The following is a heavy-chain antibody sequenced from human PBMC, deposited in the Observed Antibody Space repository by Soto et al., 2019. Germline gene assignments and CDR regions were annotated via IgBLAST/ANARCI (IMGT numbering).Heavy chain of an antibody. CDR1: GFTFSSYC. V-gene: IGHV3-33*01. CDR3: ARELDTARVRGGMDV. Sequence: GGSLRLSCAASGFTFSSYCMPWVRHAPCKGLEWVAVIWYDGINKYYADSVKGRFTISSDNSKKTLYLQMNSLRAEDTAVYYWARELDTARVRGGMDVCGQGTTVT. J-gene: IGHJ6*02. CDR2: IWYDGINK. D-gene: IGHD5-18*01.